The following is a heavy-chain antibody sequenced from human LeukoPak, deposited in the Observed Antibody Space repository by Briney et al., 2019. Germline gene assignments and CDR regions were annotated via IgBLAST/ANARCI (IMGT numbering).Heavy chain of an antibody. CDR3: AAAFGGNLVDF. Sequence: GASVKVSCKVSGYTLSDLSMHWVRQAPGKGLEWMGSFAHEDGERIYAQKFQGRITMTEDTSTDTAYMELSSLRSEDTALYFCAAAFGGNLVDFWGQGTLVTVSS. CDR1: GYTLSDLS. D-gene: IGHD3-16*01. V-gene: IGHV1-24*01. J-gene: IGHJ4*02. CDR2: FAHEDGER.